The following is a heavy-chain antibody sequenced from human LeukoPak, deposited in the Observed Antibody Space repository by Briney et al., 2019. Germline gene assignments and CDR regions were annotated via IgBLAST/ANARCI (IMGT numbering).Heavy chain of an antibody. Sequence: SVKVSCKASGGTFSSYAISWVRQAPGQGIEWMGRISPIFGTANYAQKFQGRVTITTDESTSTAYMELSSLRSEDTAVYYCARVPEGVVVIPNYYFDYWGQGTLVTVSS. CDR1: GGTFSSYA. CDR2: ISPIFGTA. J-gene: IGHJ4*02. D-gene: IGHD3-22*01. V-gene: IGHV1-69*05. CDR3: ARVPEGVVVIPNYYFDY.